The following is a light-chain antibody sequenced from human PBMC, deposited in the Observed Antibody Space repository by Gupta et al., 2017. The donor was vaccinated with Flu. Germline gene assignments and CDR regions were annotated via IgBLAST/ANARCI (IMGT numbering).Light chain of an antibody. CDR3: SSYTTSTTLV. CDR2: EVS. V-gene: IGLV2-14*01. Sequence: QSALTQPASVSGSPGQSITISCTATSSDVGGYNYVSWYQQHPGKVPKLMIYEVSNRPSGVSNLFSGSKSGNTASLTISGLQAEDEAYYYCSSYTTSTTLVFGGGTKLTVL. CDR1: SSDVGGYNY. J-gene: IGLJ2*01.